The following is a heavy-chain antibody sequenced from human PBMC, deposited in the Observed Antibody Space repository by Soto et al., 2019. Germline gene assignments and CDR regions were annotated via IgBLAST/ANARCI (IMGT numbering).Heavy chain of an antibody. J-gene: IGHJ4*02. D-gene: IGHD1-26*01. CDR3: AREKWELLFAFDY. Sequence: QVQLVQSGAEVKKPGASVKVSCKASGYTFTSYAMHWVRQASGQRLEWMGWINAGNGNTKYSQKFQGRVTITRDTSASTAYMELSSLRSEDTAVYYCAREKWELLFAFDYWGQGTLVTVSS. CDR1: GYTFTSYA. CDR2: INAGNGNT. V-gene: IGHV1-3*01.